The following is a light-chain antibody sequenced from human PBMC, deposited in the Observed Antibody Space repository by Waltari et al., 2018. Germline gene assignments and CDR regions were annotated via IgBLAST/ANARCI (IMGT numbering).Light chain of an antibody. CDR3: SSFTTSSTLL. J-gene: IGLJ2*01. Sequence: QSDLTQPASVSASPGESITISCTATSSEVGDFNSVSWYQQQPGKAPKFMIYDVSNRPSGVSHRFSGSKSGNTPSLTSSWLQAEDEAVYYCSSFTTSSTLLFGGGTKLTVL. CDR1: SSEVGDFNS. V-gene: IGLV2-14*03. CDR2: DVS.